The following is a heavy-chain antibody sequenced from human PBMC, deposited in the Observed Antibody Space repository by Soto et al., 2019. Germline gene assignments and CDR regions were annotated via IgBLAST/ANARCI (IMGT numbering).Heavy chain of an antibody. CDR2: INPNSGGT. J-gene: IGHJ6*02. CDR3: ARDKGYSYGLSYYYGMDV. Sequence: ASVKVSCKASGYTFTGYYMHWVRQAPGRGLEWMGWINPNSGGTNYAQKFQGRVTMTRDTSISTAYMELSRLRSDDTAVYYCARDKGYSYGLSYYYGMDVWGQGTTVTVSS. V-gene: IGHV1-2*02. CDR1: GYTFTGYY. D-gene: IGHD5-18*01.